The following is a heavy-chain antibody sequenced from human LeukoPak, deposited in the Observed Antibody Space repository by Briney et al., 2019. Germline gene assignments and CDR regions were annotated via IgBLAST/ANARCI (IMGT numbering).Heavy chain of an antibody. Sequence: SETLSLTCTVSGGSISSYYWSWIRQPPGKGLEWIGYIYYGGSTNYNPSLKSRVTISVDTSKNQFSLKLSSVTAADTAVYYCARDTPMVRGVPSYMDVWGKGTTVTISS. CDR2: IYYGGST. D-gene: IGHD3-10*01. J-gene: IGHJ6*03. V-gene: IGHV4-59*01. CDR3: ARDTPMVRGVPSYMDV. CDR1: GGSISSYY.